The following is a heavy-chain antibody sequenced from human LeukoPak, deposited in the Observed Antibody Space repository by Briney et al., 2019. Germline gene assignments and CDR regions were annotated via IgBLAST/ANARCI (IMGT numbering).Heavy chain of an antibody. CDR3: ARSSCPYYFDY. CDR1: GFSFSSYW. D-gene: IGHD6-19*01. V-gene: IGHV3-74*01. CDR2: VNNDGSST. Sequence: GGSLRLSCGASGFSFSSYWMHWVRQAPGKGLMWVSRVNNDGSSTTYADSVEGRFTISRDNARNTLYLQMNSLRAEDTAVYYCARSSCPYYFDYWGQGTLVTVSS. J-gene: IGHJ4*02.